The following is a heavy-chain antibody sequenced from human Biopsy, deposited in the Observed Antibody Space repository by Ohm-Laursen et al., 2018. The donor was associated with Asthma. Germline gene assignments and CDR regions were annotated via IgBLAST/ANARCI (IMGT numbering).Heavy chain of an antibody. D-gene: IGHD3-22*01. Sequence: SLRLSCTASGFSFADCAMHWVRKAPGKGLEWVSSISWNSGNIDYAVSVKGRFTISRDNAKNSLYLQMQSLRPEDTAFYYCAKSADYYDSTDYLDFWGRGTLVTVSS. V-gene: IGHV3-9*01. J-gene: IGHJ4*01. CDR3: AKSADYYDSTDYLDF. CDR2: ISWNSGNI. CDR1: GFSFADCA.